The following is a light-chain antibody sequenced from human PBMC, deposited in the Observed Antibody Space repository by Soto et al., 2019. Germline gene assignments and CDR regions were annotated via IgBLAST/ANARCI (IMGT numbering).Light chain of an antibody. CDR2: DAS. Sequence: EVVLTQSPGSLSLSPGERATLSCRAIQSVSSSNLAWYQQKPGQAPRLLIYDASTRAAGIPARFIGSGSGTEFTLTISSLQSEDFAVYHCQQYNNWPPFTFGPGTKVDIK. CDR1: QSVSSSN. CDR3: QQYNNWPPFT. J-gene: IGKJ3*01. V-gene: IGKV3-15*01.